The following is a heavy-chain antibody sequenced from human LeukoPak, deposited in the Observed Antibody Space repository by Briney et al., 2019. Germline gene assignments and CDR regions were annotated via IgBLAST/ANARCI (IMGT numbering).Heavy chain of an antibody. Sequence: SETLSLTCTVSGGSVSSSSYYWGWIRQPPGKGLEWIGSIYYSGSTYYNPSLKSRITISVDTSKNQFSLKLSSVTAADSAVYYCARKNYDFWSGYYTEAGYFDYWGQGTLVTVSS. CDR3: ARKNYDFWSGYYTEAGYFDY. CDR2: IYYSGST. J-gene: IGHJ4*02. D-gene: IGHD3-3*01. CDR1: GGSVSSSSYY. V-gene: IGHV4-39*01.